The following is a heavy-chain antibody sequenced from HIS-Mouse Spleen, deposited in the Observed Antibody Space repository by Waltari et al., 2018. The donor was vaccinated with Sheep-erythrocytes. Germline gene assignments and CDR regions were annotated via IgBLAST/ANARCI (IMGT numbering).Heavy chain of an antibody. J-gene: IGHJ3*02. V-gene: IGHV3-30*18. CDR3: AKDPANWDAFDI. D-gene: IGHD7-27*01. CDR2: ISYDGSNK. Sequence: PGKGLEWVAVISYDGSNKYYADSVKGRFTISRDNSKNTLYLQMNSLRAEDTAVYYCAKDPANWDAFDIWGQGTMVTVSS.